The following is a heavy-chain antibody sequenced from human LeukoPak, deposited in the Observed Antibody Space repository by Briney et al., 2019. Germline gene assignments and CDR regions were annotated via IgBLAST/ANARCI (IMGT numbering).Heavy chain of an antibody. Sequence: GVLILSCATSGFTFSGYPLNWVRQAPGKGLEWVSNIRGSGPGSGSGTYYADSVKGRFIISRDNAKNSVYLQMNSLRVEDSAFYYCARDVNWGFDSWGQGALVTVSS. CDR1: GFTFSGYP. D-gene: IGHD7-27*01. CDR2: IRGSGPGSGSGT. V-gene: IGHV3-48*04. CDR3: ARDVNWGFDS. J-gene: IGHJ4*02.